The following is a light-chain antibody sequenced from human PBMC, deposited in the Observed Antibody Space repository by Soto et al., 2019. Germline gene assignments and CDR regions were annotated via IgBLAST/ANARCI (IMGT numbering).Light chain of an antibody. CDR2: DAS. Sequence: IVLTQSPATLFLSPGERATLSCGTSQRVTSNYLAWYQQKPGLAPRLLIFDASTRATGIPDRFSGSGSGTDFILTSSRLDPEDFEVYYCQQYVRSPLTFGGGTKVELK. V-gene: IGKV3D-20*01. CDR3: QQYVRSPLT. CDR1: QRVTSNY. J-gene: IGKJ4*01.